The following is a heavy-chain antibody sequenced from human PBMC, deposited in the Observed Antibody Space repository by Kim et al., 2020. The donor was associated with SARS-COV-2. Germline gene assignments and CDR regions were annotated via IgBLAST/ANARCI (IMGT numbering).Heavy chain of an antibody. J-gene: IGHJ4*02. D-gene: IGHD6-13*01. Sequence: YADSVKGRFTISRDNDKRSLYLQMNSLRAEDTAVYYCATRNYIAAAAFDYWGQGTLVTVSS. CDR3: ATRNYIAAAAFDY. V-gene: IGHV3-21*01.